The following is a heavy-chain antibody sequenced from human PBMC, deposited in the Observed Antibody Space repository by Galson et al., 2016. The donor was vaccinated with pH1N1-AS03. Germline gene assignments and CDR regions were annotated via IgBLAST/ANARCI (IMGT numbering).Heavy chain of an antibody. V-gene: IGHV4-34*01. CDR3: ARGKKRGSSDTAVWFDP. CDR1: GDSFPGYY. Sequence: SETLSLTCHVHGDSFPGYYWTWLRQSPGKGLEWIGEIIHGGRTTYSPSLKSRATIFLDTSKNQFSLNLTAVTAAATAIYYCARGKKRGSSDTAVWFDPWGQGALVSVSS. J-gene: IGHJ5*02. CDR2: IIHGGRT. D-gene: IGHD2-21*02.